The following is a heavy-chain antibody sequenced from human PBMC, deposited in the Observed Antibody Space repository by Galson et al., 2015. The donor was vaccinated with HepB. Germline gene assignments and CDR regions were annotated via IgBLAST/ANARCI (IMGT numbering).Heavy chain of an antibody. Sequence: SVKVSCKASGGTFSSYAISWVRQAPGQGLEWMGGIIPIFGTANYAQKFQGRVTITADESTSTAYMELSSLRSEDTAVYYCARNGLGGYYSYYFDYWGQGTLVTVSS. J-gene: IGHJ4*02. CDR1: GGTFSSYA. D-gene: IGHD3-22*01. CDR3: ARNGLGGYYSYYFDY. CDR2: IIPIFGTA. V-gene: IGHV1-69*13.